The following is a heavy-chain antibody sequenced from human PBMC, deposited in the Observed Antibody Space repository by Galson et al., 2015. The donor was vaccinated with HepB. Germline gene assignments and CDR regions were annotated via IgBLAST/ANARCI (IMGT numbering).Heavy chain of an antibody. CDR3: ARVDGDYLSLDYYYYYFMDV. CDR2: ISYDGSNK. J-gene: IGHJ6*02. V-gene: IGHV3-30*04. Sequence: SLRLSCAASGFIFSSYAMHWVRQAPGKGLEWVAVISYDGSNKYYTDSVKGRFTISRDNSKNTLYLQMNSLRVEDTAVYYCARVDGDYLSLDYYYYYFMDVWGQGTTVTVSS. CDR1: GFIFSSYA. D-gene: IGHD4-17*01.